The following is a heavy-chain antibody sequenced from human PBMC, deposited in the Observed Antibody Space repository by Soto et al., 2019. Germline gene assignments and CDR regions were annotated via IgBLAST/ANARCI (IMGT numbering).Heavy chain of an antibody. CDR2: ISYDGSNK. CDR1: GFTFSSYA. D-gene: IGHD3-3*01. J-gene: IGHJ6*02. Sequence: GGSLRLSCAASGFTFSSYAMHWVRQAPGKGLEWVAVISYDGSNKYYADSVKGRFTISRDNSKNTLYLQMNSLRAEDTAVYYWARTTLEWLLSEYYYYGMDVWGQGTTVTVSS. CDR3: ARTTLEWLLSEYYYYGMDV. V-gene: IGHV3-30-3*01.